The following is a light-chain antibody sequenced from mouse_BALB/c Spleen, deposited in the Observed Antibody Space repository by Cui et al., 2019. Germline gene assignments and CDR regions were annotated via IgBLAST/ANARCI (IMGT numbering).Light chain of an antibody. CDR2: AAT. CDR1: ENIYSN. J-gene: IGKJ2*01. V-gene: IGKV12-46*01. Sequence: DIQMTQSPASLSVSVGETVTITCRASENIYSNLAWSQQKQGKSPQLLVYAATNLADGVPSRFSGSGSGTQYSLKINSLQSEDFGSYYCQHFWGTPYTFGGGTKLEIK. CDR3: QHFWGTPYT.